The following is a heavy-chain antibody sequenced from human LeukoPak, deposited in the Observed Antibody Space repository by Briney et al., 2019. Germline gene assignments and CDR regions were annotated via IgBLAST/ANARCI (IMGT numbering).Heavy chain of an antibody. V-gene: IGHV1-69*04. CDR3: ARDLVVVAKDYYYGMDV. Sequence: AASVKVSCKASGGTFSSYAISWVRQAPGQGLEWMGRIIPILGIANYAQKFQGRVTITADKSTSTAYMELSSLRSEDTAVYYCARDLVVVAKDYYYGMDVWGQGTTVTVSS. CDR2: IIPILGIA. CDR1: GGTFSSYA. D-gene: IGHD2-15*01. J-gene: IGHJ6*02.